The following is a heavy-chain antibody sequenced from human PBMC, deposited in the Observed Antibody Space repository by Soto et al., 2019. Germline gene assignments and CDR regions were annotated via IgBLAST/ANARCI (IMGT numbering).Heavy chain of an antibody. J-gene: IGHJ6*02. CDR1: GGTFSSYA. CDR2: IIPIFGTA. D-gene: IGHD1-26*01. CDR3: AREMLGDTSRYYYYGMDV. Sequence: SVKVSCKASGGTFSSYAISWVRQAPGQGLEWMGGIIPIFGTANYAQKFQGRVTITADESTSTAYMELSSLRSEVAAVYYCAREMLGDTSRYYYYGMDVWGQGTTVTVSS. V-gene: IGHV1-69*13.